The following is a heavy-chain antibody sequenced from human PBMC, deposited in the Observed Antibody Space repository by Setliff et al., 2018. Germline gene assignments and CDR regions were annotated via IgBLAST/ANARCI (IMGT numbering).Heavy chain of an antibody. CDR3: ARHGPTRTDSWFDSFDV. V-gene: IGHV4-59*08. D-gene: IGHD3-10*01. CDR2: IYDTGST. Sequence: SETLSLTCTVSDGSISNAYWSWIRQSPGKGLEWIGYIYDTGSTNSDPSLKSRVTMSVDTSKNQVSLKMTSVTAADTVVYYCARHGPTRTDSWFDSFDVWGQGTKVTVSS. CDR1: DGSISNAY. J-gene: IGHJ3*01.